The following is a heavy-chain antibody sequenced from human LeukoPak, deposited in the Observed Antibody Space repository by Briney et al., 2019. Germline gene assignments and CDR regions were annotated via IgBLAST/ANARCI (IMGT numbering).Heavy chain of an antibody. CDR2: ISGSDGST. Sequence: GGSLRLSCAASGFTFSSYWMTWVRQAPGKGLEWVSAISGSDGSTYYADSVKGRFTISRDNSKNTLYLQMNTLRAEDTAVYYCARKNYNFWSGYYNQVYHYLMDVWGEGTTVTVSS. V-gene: IGHV3-23*01. J-gene: IGHJ6*03. CDR1: GFTFSSYW. CDR3: ARKNYNFWSGYYNQVYHYLMDV. D-gene: IGHD3-3*01.